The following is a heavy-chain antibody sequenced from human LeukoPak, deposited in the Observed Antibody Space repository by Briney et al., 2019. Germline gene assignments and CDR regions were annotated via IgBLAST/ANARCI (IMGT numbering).Heavy chain of an antibody. CDR3: AKSLGSSSWYFYYGMDV. J-gene: IGHJ6*02. CDR2: ISGSDGST. Sequence: PGGSLRLSCAASGFTFSSYAMSWVRQAPGKGLEWVSGISGSDGSTYYAVSVKGRSTISRDNSKNRLYLLMNSLRAEDTALYYCAKSLGSSSWYFYYGMDVWGQGTTVTVSS. V-gene: IGHV3-23*01. D-gene: IGHD6-6*01. CDR1: GFTFSSYA.